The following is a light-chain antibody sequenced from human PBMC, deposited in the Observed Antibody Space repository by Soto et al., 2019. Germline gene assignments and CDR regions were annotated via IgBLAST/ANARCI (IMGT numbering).Light chain of an antibody. CDR1: QSVSSSY. Sequence: PGDRVTLSCRASQSVSSSYLTWYQQKPGQAPRLLIYGASTRATGIPARFSGSGSGTDFTLTISSLQPEDFAVYYCQQDYNLPTFGHGNKVEIK. V-gene: IGKV3D-7*01. CDR3: QQDYNLPT. J-gene: IGKJ1*01. CDR2: GAS.